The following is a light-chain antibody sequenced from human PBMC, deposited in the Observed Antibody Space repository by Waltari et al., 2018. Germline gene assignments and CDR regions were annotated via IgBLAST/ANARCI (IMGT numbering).Light chain of an antibody. V-gene: IGLV3-19*01. J-gene: IGLJ1*01. CDR3: NSXDSSGNHLYV. CDR2: GKN. CDR1: SLRSYY. Sequence: SSELTXDPAVSVALGQTVRITCXGDSLRSYYASXYQQKPGQAPVLVIYGKNNRPSGIPDRVSGSSSGNTAYLTITGAQAEDEADYYCNSXDSSGNHLYVFXTGTKVTVL.